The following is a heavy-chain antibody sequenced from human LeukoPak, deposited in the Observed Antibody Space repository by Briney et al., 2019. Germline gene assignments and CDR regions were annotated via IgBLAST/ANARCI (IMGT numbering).Heavy chain of an antibody. CDR2: IYYSGST. CDR1: GGSISSYY. Sequence: SETLSLTCTVSGGSISSYYWSWIRQPPGKGLEWIGYIYYSGSTNYNPSLKSRVTISVDTSKNQFSLKLSSVTAADTAVYYCARGVYCGGDCYWYFDLWGRGTLVTVSS. D-gene: IGHD2-21*02. J-gene: IGHJ2*01. V-gene: IGHV4-59*01. CDR3: ARGVYCGGDCYWYFDL.